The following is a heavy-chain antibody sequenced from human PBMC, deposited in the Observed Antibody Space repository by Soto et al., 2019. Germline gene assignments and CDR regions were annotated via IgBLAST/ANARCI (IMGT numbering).Heavy chain of an antibody. D-gene: IGHD3-9*01. CDR3: ARDLEVAYYDSLLRETYYYYGMDV. J-gene: IGHJ6*02. CDR1: GYTFTSYG. CDR2: ISAYNGNT. V-gene: IGHV1-18*01. Sequence: ASVKVSCKASGYTFTSYGISWVRQAPGQGLEWMGWISAYNGNTNYAQKLQGRVTMTTDTSTSTAYMELRSLRSDDTAVYYCARDLEVAYYDSLLRETYYYYGMDVWGQGTTVTVSS.